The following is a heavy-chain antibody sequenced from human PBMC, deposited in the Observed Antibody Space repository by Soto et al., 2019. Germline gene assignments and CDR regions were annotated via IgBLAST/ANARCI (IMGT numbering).Heavy chain of an antibody. Sequence: SETLSLTCTVSGGSISSYYWSWIRQSPGKGLEWIGYIYYSGNTNYNPSLKSRVIISIDTSKNQFSLKLTSVTAADTAVYYCARHPTDAFDLWGQGTMVTVSS. CDR1: GGSISSYY. J-gene: IGHJ3*01. CDR2: IYYSGNT. CDR3: ARHPTDAFDL. V-gene: IGHV4-59*08.